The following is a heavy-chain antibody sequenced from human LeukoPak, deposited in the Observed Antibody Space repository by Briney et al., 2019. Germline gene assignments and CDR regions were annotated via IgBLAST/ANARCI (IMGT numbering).Heavy chain of an antibody. CDR2: ISYSGST. Sequence: SETLSLTCSVSGGSISKSNYFWGWVRQPPGKGLEWIGSISYSGSTYYNPSLESRVTISVDTSKNHFSLRLNSVTAADTAVYYCARSAAPDYWGQGTLVTVSS. CDR1: GGSISKSNYF. D-gene: IGHD2-2*01. V-gene: IGHV4-39*02. CDR3: ARSAAPDY. J-gene: IGHJ4*02.